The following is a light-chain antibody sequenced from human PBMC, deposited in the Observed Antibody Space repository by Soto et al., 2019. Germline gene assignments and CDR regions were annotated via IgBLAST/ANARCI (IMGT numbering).Light chain of an antibody. J-gene: IGKJ2*03. Sequence: ETVMTQSPDTLSVSPGESATLSCRASQDVSTNLAWFHQKPGQTPRLVLYGAPKRATGIPARFSGSGSGRHFALIISSLQSEDFGVYYGQHYDNWPPYSFGQGTKVEIK. CDR2: GAP. CDR1: QDVSTN. CDR3: QHYDNWPPYS. V-gene: IGKV3-15*01.